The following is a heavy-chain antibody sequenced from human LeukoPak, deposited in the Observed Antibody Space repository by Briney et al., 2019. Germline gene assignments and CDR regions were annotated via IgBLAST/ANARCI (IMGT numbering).Heavy chain of an antibody. J-gene: IGHJ4*02. CDR2: INSGGANI. CDR3: AKDYDWYEY. D-gene: IGHD1-20*01. V-gene: IGHV3-23*03. Sequence: GGSLRLSCAASGFNLTNYAMSWVRQYPGKGLEWVSVINSGGANIDYADSVKGRFTISRDISKDTLLLQMNSLRAEDTAVYYCAKDYDWYEYWGQGTLVTVSS. CDR1: GFNLTNYA.